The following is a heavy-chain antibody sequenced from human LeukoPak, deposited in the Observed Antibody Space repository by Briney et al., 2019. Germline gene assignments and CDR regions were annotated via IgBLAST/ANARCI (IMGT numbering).Heavy chain of an antibody. CDR3: ARVGTHDRSGYYINY. D-gene: IGHD3-22*01. Sequence: SETLSLTCAAYGGSFSGYYWSWIRQPPGKGLEWIGEINHSGSTNYNPSLKSRVTISVDTSKNQFSLKLSSVTAADTAVYYCARVGTHDRSGYYINYWGQGTLVTVSS. CDR1: GGSFSGYY. CDR2: INHSGST. J-gene: IGHJ4*02. V-gene: IGHV4-34*01.